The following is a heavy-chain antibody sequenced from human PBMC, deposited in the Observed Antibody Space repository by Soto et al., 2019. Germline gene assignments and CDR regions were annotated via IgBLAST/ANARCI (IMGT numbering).Heavy chain of an antibody. V-gene: IGHV4-4*07. CDR1: GGSISGHA. CDR3: VRGRSYSVYDI. CDR2: IYPSGST. D-gene: IGHD5-12*01. Sequence: SETLSLPCTVSGGSISGHAWIWIRQPAGRGLEWIGHIYPSGSTSYNPSLRSRVTMSLDTSNNQIFLSLTSVTAADTAVFYCVRGRSYSVYDIWGPGTLVTVSS. J-gene: IGHJ4*02.